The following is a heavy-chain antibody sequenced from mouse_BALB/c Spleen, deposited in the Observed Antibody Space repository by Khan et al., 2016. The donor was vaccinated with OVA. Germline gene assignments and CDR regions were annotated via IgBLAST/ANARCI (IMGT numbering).Heavy chain of an antibody. Sequence: EVKLLESGPSLVKPSQTLSLTCSVTGDSITSGYWSWIRKFPGNKLEYMGYMIYSGNTYYNPSLKSRISITRHTSQNQYYLQLNSVTTEDTATYYCARSTYRYAFAYWGQGTLVTVSA. CDR3: ARSTYRYAFAY. D-gene: IGHD2-14*01. V-gene: IGHV3-8*02. CDR2: MIYSGNT. J-gene: IGHJ3*01. CDR1: GDSITSGY.